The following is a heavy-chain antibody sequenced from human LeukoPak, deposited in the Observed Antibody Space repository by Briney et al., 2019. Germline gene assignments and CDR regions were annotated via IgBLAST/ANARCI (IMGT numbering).Heavy chain of an antibody. V-gene: IGHV3-23*01. D-gene: IGHD3-10*01. CDR1: GFNFRKYV. Sequence: GGPLRLSCAASGFNFRKYVMTWVRQAPGKGLEWVSGINNHDGNTYNADSVKGRFFISRDDSKSTLYLQMNSLRAEDTAVYYCARDYYDSGSYGGISFDYWGQGTLVTVSS. J-gene: IGHJ4*02. CDR3: ARDYYDSGSYGGISFDY. CDR2: INNHDGNT.